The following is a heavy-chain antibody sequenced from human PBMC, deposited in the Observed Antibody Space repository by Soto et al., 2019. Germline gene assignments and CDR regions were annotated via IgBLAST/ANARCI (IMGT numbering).Heavy chain of an antibody. Sequence: QVQLVQSGAEVKKPGSSVKVSCKASGGTFSSYAISWVRQAPGQGLELMGGIIPIFGTANYAQKFQGRVTITADETTSAAYMELSSMRSEDTAVYYCARRLYSITIFGVDQTIPHYYGMDVWGPGTTVTVSS. D-gene: IGHD3-3*01. J-gene: IGHJ6*02. CDR3: ARRLYSITIFGVDQTIPHYYGMDV. V-gene: IGHV1-69*12. CDR2: IIPIFGTA. CDR1: GGTFSSYA.